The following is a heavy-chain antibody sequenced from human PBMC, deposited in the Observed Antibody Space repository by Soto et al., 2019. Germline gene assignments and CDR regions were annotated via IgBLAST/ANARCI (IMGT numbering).Heavy chain of an antibody. Sequence: QVQLVQSGAEVKTPGSSLKVSCKVSGSRFSNYVISWVRQAPGHGLEWLGRIIPIFNSTKYAQNFQGRVTITADKSTSTASLELSSLRSDDTAVYYCAREGGEKKAGGRGLVSLGCWGQGTLVTVSS. D-gene: IGHD6-19*01. V-gene: IGHV1-69*06. CDR2: IIPIFNST. J-gene: IGHJ4*02. CDR3: AREGGEKKAGGRGLVSLGC. CDR1: GSRFSNYV.